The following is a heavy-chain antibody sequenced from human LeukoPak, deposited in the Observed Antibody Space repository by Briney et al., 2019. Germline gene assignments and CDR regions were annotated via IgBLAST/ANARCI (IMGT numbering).Heavy chain of an antibody. CDR3: ARGPWYNVFWSGYPLLGFDN. D-gene: IGHD3-3*01. J-gene: IGHJ4*02. CDR2: VNPSGGSA. CDR1: GYTFTNYY. Sequence: GASVKVSCKASGYTFTNYYMHWVRQAPGQGLEWMGVVNPSGGSASYAQKFHGRVTMTRDMSTSTVYMDLSSLRSEDTAVYYCARGPWYNVFWSGYPLLGFDNWGQGTLVTVSS. V-gene: IGHV1-46*01.